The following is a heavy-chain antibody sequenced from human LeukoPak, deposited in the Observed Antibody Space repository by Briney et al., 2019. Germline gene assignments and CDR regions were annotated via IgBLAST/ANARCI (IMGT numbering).Heavy chain of an antibody. CDR3: ARGRPHGNDY. CDR2: IGTSGANT. CDR1: GFTFNNYG. V-gene: IGHV3-23*01. J-gene: IGHJ4*02. D-gene: IGHD4-23*01. Sequence: PGGSLRLSCAASGFTFNNYGMGWVRQTPGKGLEWVATIGTSGANTCHADSVKGRFSISRDNAKNTLYLQMNSLRVEDTAVYYCARGRPHGNDYWGQGTLVTVSS.